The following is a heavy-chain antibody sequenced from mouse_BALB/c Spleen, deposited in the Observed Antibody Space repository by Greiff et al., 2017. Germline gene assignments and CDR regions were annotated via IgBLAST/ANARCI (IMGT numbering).Heavy chain of an antibody. CDR1: GFSLTGYG. Sequence: QVQLQQSGPGLVAPSQSLSITCTVSGFSLTGYGVNWVRQPPGKGLEWLGMIWGDGSTDYNSALKSRLSISKDNSKSQVFLKMNSLQTDDTARYYCARIYYYGSSYVGYWYFDVWGAGTTVTVSS. D-gene: IGHD1-1*01. CDR2: IWGDGST. V-gene: IGHV2-6-7*01. CDR3: ARIYYYGSSYVGYWYFDV. J-gene: IGHJ1*01.